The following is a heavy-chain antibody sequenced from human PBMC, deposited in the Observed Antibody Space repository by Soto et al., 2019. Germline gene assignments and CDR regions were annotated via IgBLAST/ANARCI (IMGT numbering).Heavy chain of an antibody. J-gene: IGHJ5*02. D-gene: IGHD2-2*01. V-gene: IGHV1-18*01. Sequence: ASVKVSCKASGYTFTSYGISWVRQAPGQGLEWMGWISAYNGNTNYAQKLQGRVTMTTDTSTSTAYMELRSLRSDDTAVYYCARLRPKLGYCSSTSYPGGWFDPWGQGTLVTVSS. CDR2: ISAYNGNT. CDR1: GYTFTSYG. CDR3: ARLRPKLGYCSSTSYPGGWFDP.